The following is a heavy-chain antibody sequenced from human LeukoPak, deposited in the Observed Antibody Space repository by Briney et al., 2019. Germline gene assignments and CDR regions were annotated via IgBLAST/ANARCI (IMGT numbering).Heavy chain of an antibody. J-gene: IGHJ4*02. V-gene: IGHV6-1*01. CDR3: AREWELLFADY. Sequence: SQTLSLTCAISGDSVSSNSAAWHWLRHSPSPGLAWLGRTYYRSKWYNDYAVSVKSRITINPDTSKNQFSLQLNSVTPEDTAVYYCAREWELLFADYWGQGTLVTVSS. CDR1: GDSVSSNSAA. CDR2: TYYRSKWYN. D-gene: IGHD1-26*01.